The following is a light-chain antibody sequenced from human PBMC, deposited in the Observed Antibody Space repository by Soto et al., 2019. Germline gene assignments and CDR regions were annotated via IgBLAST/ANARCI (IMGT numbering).Light chain of an antibody. J-gene: IGKJ5*01. Sequence: EIVMTQSPATLSVSPGEGATLSCRASQSVSRNLVWYQHKPGQAPRLLIYGASTRATDIPARFSGSGSGTEFSLTISSLQPEDIATYYCQQYDNLPPITFGQGTRLEIK. CDR2: GAS. CDR3: QQYDNLPPIT. CDR1: QSVSRN. V-gene: IGKV3-15*01.